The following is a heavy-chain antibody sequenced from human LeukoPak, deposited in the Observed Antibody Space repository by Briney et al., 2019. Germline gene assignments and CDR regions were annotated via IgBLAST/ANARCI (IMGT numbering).Heavy chain of an antibody. D-gene: IGHD3-22*01. V-gene: IGHV3-30*18. CDR3: AKPYYYDSSGHLDAFDI. Sequence: GGSLRLSCAASGFTFSSYGMHWVRQAPGKGLEWVAVISYDGSNKYYADSAKGRFTISRDNSKNTLYLQMNSLRAEDTAVYYCAKPYYYDSSGHLDAFDIWGQGTMVTVSS. J-gene: IGHJ3*02. CDR2: ISYDGSNK. CDR1: GFTFSSYG.